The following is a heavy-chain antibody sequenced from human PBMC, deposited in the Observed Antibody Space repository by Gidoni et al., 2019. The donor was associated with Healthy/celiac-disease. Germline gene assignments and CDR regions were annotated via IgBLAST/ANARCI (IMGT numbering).Heavy chain of an antibody. V-gene: IGHV4-39*01. D-gene: IGHD6-13*01. CDR1: GGSISSSSYY. J-gene: IGHJ4*02. Sequence: QLQLQESGPGLVKPSETLSLTCTVPGGSISSSSYYWGWIRQPPGKGLEWIGSIYYSGSTYYNPSLKSRVTISVDTSKNQFSLKLSSVTAADTAVYYCARGSWYYFDYWGQGTLVTVSS. CDR3: ARGSWYYFDY. CDR2: IYYSGST.